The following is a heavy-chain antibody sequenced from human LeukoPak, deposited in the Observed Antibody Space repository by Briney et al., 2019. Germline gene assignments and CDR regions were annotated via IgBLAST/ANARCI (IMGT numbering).Heavy chain of an antibody. D-gene: IGHD3-22*01. V-gene: IGHV3-33*08. CDR3: ARDAVYYDSSGSRPNYAMDV. CDR2: VWYDGNNK. Sequence: GGSLRLSCAASGLTLSGQWMNWVRQAPGKGLEWVAVVWYDGNNKYYADSVKGRFTISRDNSKNTLYLEMNSLRAEDTAVYYRARDAVYYDSSGSRPNYAMDVWGQGTMVTVSS. J-gene: IGHJ6*02. CDR1: GLTLSGQW.